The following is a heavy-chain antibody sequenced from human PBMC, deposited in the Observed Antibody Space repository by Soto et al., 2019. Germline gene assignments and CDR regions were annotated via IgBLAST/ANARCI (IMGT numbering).Heavy chain of an antibody. CDR2: IYYSGST. D-gene: IGHD3-22*01. CDR3: ARDGFGYDSSGYYLREHFFDY. CDR1: GGSISSGGYY. Sequence: SETLSLTCTVSGGSISSGGYYWSWIRQHPGKGLEWIGYIYYSGSTYYNPSLKSRVTISVDTPKNQFSLKLSSVTAADTAVYYCARDGFGYDSSGYYLREHFFDYWGQGTLVTVSS. J-gene: IGHJ4*02. V-gene: IGHV4-31*03.